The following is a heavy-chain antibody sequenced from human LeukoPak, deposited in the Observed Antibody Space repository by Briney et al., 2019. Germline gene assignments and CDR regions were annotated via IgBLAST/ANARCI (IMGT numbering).Heavy chain of an antibody. CDR3: ARVGVSYGYFDY. J-gene: IGHJ4*02. CDR2: INPNSGGT. Sequence: ASVKVSCKASGYTFTGYYMHWVRQAPGQGLEWMGWINPNSGGTNYAQKFQGRVTMTRDTSTSTVYMELSSLRSEDTAVYYCARVGVSYGYFDYWGQGTLVTVSS. D-gene: IGHD5-18*01. V-gene: IGHV1-2*02. CDR1: GYTFTGYY.